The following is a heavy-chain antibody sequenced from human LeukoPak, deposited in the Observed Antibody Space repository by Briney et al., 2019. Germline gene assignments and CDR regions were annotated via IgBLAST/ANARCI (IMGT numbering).Heavy chain of an antibody. J-gene: IGHJ4*02. V-gene: IGHV4-34*01. D-gene: IGHD3-3*01. CDR3: ARGRGFLEWLSNPFDY. Sequence: PSETLSLTCAVYGGSFSGYYWSWIRQPPEKGLEWIGEINHSGSTNYNPSLKSRVTISVDTSKNQFSLKLSSVTAADTAVYYCARGRGFLEWLSNPFDYWGQGTLVTVSS. CDR2: INHSGST. CDR1: GGSFSGYY.